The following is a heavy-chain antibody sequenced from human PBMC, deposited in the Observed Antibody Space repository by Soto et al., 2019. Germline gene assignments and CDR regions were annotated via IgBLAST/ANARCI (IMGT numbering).Heavy chain of an antibody. CDR2: IYPGDSDT. CDR3: ARLFSGKYSAPFDY. D-gene: IGHD1-1*01. CDR1: GYGFTTFL. V-gene: IGHV5-51*01. J-gene: IGHJ4*02. Sequence: PGESLQISCHRSGYGFTTFLISWVRQRPGKGLEWMGVIYPGDSDTRYSPSFQGQVTISHDKSVTYAYLHWISLKASDTAIYYCARLFSGKYSAPFDYWGQGAPVTVSS.